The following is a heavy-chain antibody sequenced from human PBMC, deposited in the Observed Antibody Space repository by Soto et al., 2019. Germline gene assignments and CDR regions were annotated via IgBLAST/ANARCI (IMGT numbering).Heavy chain of an antibody. V-gene: IGHV4-39*01. CDR1: GGSISSSSYY. Sequence: TLSLTCTVAGGSISSSSYYWGWIRQPPGKGLEWIGSIYYSGSTYYNPSLKSRVTISVDTSKNQFSLKLSSVTAADTAVYYCARRQSSSWYGLWGQGTLVTVSS. J-gene: IGHJ4*02. CDR2: IYYSGST. CDR3: ARRQSSSWYGL. D-gene: IGHD6-13*01.